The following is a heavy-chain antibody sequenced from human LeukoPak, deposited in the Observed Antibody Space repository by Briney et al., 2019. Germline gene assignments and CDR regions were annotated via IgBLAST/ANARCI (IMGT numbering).Heavy chain of an antibody. CDR3: AREWEMATIEKGSYYYYYYYMDV. Sequence: GGSLRLSCAASGFTFSSYEMNWVRQAPGKALEWVSSISSSRSYIYYADSVKGRFTISRDNAKNSLYLQMNSLRAEDTAVYYCAREWEMATIEKGSYYYYYYYMDVWGKGTTVTVSS. CDR1: GFTFSSYE. CDR2: ISSSRSYI. D-gene: IGHD5-24*01. V-gene: IGHV3-21*01. J-gene: IGHJ6*03.